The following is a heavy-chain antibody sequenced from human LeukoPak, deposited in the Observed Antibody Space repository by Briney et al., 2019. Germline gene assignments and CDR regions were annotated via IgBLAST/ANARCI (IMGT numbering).Heavy chain of an antibody. V-gene: IGHV3-33*01. CDR1: GFTFSSYG. D-gene: IGHD6-13*01. CDR2: IWYDGSNK. J-gene: IGHJ5*02. Sequence: GGSLRLSCAASGFTFSSYGMHWVRQAPGKGVEWVAVIWYDGSNKYYADSVKGRFTISRDNSKNTLYLQMNSLRAEDTAVYYCAREGSSWYSNWFDPWGQGTLVTVSS. CDR3: AREGSSWYSNWFDP.